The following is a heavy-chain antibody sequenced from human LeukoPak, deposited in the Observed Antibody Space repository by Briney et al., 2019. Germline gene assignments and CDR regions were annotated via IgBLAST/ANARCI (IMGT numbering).Heavy chain of an antibody. CDR3: AKTNGYYSD. Sequence: GGSLRLSCAASGFTFSSYGMNWVRQAPGKGLEWVSGISGSGGTTYYADSVKGRFTISRDNSKNSLCLQVSSLRAEDTAVYYCAKTNGYYSDWGQGTLVTVSS. CDR1: GFTFSSYG. CDR2: ISGSGGTT. V-gene: IGHV3-23*01. J-gene: IGHJ4*02. D-gene: IGHD3-22*01.